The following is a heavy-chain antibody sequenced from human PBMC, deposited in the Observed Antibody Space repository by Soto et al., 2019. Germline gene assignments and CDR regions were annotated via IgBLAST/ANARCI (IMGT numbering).Heavy chain of an antibody. Sequence: QVQLVQSGAEVKKPGSSVKVSCKASGGTFSSYAISWVRQAPGQGLEWMGGIIPIFGTANYAQKFQGRVTVSRDESTSTAYMELSSLRSEDTAVYYCARTYYDILTGYDYYYYGMDVWGQGTTVTVSS. J-gene: IGHJ6*02. D-gene: IGHD3-9*01. CDR3: ARTYYDILTGYDYYYYGMDV. CDR1: GGTFSSYA. V-gene: IGHV1-69*01. CDR2: IIPIFGTA.